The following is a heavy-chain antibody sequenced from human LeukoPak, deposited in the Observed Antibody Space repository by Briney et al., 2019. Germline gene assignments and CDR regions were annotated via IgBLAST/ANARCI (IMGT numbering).Heavy chain of an antibody. CDR1: GYTFTSYG. CDR3: AGDDLTVKWELRSSLGY. D-gene: IGHD1-26*01. Sequence: ASVKVSCKASGYTFTSYGISWVRQAPGQGLEWMGWISAYNGNTNYAQKLQGRVTMTTDTSTSTAYMELRSLRSDDTAVYYCAGDDLTVKWELRSSLGYWGQGTLVTVSS. V-gene: IGHV1-18*01. CDR2: ISAYNGNT. J-gene: IGHJ4*02.